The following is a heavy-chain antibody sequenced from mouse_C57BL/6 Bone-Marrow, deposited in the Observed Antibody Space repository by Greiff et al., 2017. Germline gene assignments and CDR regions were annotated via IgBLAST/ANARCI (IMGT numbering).Heavy chain of an antibody. CDR3: SRQRDYYYAMDY. CDR2: ISSGGSYT. J-gene: IGHJ4*01. Sequence: DVMLVESGGDLVKPGGSLKLSCAASGFTFSSYGMSWVRQTPDKRLEWVATISSGGSYTYYPDSVKGRFTISRDNAKNTLDLQMSSLKSEDTAMSYCSRQRDYYYAMDYWGQGTAVTVSS. V-gene: IGHV5-6*02. CDR1: GFTFSSYG.